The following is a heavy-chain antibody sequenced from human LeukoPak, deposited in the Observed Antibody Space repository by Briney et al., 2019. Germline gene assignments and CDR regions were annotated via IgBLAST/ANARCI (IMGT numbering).Heavy chain of an antibody. D-gene: IGHD6-19*01. V-gene: IGHV1-18*01. J-gene: IGHJ4*02. Sequence: ASVKVSCKASGYTFTSYGISWVRQAPGQGLEWMGGISGYNGNTNYAQKLQGRVTMTTDTSTSTAYMELRSLRSDDTAVYYCASRVAGTGFDYWGQGTLVTVSS. CDR1: GYTFTSYG. CDR2: ISGYNGNT. CDR3: ASRVAGTGFDY.